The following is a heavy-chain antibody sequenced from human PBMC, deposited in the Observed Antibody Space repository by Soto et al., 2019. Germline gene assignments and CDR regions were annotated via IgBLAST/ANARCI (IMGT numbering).Heavy chain of an antibody. J-gene: IGHJ4*02. V-gene: IGHV1-3*01. Sequence: ASVKVSCKASGYTFTSYAMHWVRQAPGQRLEWMGWINAGNGNTKYSQKFQGRVTITRDTSASTAYMELSSLRSEDTAVYYCARAPYYDFWSGYPTFDYWGQGTLVTVSS. CDR1: GYTFTSYA. CDR3: ARAPYYDFWSGYPTFDY. D-gene: IGHD3-3*01. CDR2: INAGNGNT.